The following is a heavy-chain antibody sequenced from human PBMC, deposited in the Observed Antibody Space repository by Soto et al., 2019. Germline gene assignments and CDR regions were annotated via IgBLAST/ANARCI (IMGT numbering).Heavy chain of an antibody. CDR2: IYYSGST. D-gene: IGHD2-2*02. Sequence: QVQLQESGPGLAKPSETLSLTCTVSGGSVSSGSYYWSWIRQPPGKGLEWIGYIYYSGSTNYNPSLKRRVPISVDTSKNQFSLKLSSVTAADTAVYYCASVTRTCISTSCYRYYYGMDVWGQGTTVTVSS. J-gene: IGHJ6*02. CDR1: GGSVSSGSYY. V-gene: IGHV4-61*01. CDR3: ASVTRTCISTSCYRYYYGMDV.